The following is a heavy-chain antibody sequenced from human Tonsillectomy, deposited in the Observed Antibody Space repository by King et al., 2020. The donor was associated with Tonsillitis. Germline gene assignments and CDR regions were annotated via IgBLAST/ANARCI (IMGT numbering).Heavy chain of an antibody. Sequence: QVQVVQSGAEVKKPGASLKVSCKTYGYTFSDFHVHWVRQAPGQGLEWMGWIYPGSGDTENATKFQGRVTMTRDTSISTVYMDLSGLTSDDTAVYFCMRENWYYDFWGQGTLVTVSS. V-gene: IGHV1-2*02. D-gene: IGHD2/OR15-2a*01. CDR3: MRENWYYDF. J-gene: IGHJ4*02. CDR2: IYPGSGDT. CDR1: GYTFSDFH.